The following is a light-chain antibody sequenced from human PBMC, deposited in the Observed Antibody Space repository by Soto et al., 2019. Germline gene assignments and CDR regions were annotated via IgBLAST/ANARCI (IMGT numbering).Light chain of an antibody. CDR3: QHYKMYSPWT. Sequence: DIQMTQSPSSLAASVGERVTITCRASQNIHSFLNWYQQKPGKAPKLLIYDVSSLQSGVPSRFSGSGSGTEFTLTISSLQPDDFATYYCQHYKMYSPWTFGQGTKVDIK. CDR1: QNIHSF. CDR2: DVS. J-gene: IGKJ1*01. V-gene: IGKV1-5*01.